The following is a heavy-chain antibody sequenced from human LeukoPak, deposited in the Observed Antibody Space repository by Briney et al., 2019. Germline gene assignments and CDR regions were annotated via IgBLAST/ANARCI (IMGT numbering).Heavy chain of an antibody. CDR3: ATSNNPGVYYYHYMDV. J-gene: IGHJ6*03. Sequence: ASVKVSCKASGYTFTSYGISWVRQAPGQGLEWMGWISAYNGNTNYAQKLQGRVTMTTDTSTSTAYMELRSLRSDDTAVYYCATSNNPGVYYYHYMDVWGKGTTVTVSS. CDR2: ISAYNGNT. V-gene: IGHV1-18*01. D-gene: IGHD1-14*01. CDR1: GYTFTSYG.